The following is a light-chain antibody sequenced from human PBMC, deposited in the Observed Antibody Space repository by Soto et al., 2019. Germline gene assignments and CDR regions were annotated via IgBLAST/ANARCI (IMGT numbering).Light chain of an antibody. Sequence: QPVLTQPPSASGSPGRSVTISCTGTSSDIGGYNYVSWYQQHPGKAPKLMIYEVNKRPSGVPDRFSGSKSGNTASLTVSGLQAEDEADYYCQSYDNNIVVFGGGTKLTVL. CDR1: SSDIGGYNY. CDR2: EVN. CDR3: QSYDNNIVV. J-gene: IGLJ2*01. V-gene: IGLV2-8*01.